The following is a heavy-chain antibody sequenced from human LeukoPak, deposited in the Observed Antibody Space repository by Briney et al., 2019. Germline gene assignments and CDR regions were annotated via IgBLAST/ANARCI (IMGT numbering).Heavy chain of an antibody. CDR3: ARAYYDSSGFLLDY. V-gene: IGHV1-2*02. CDR2: INPNSGGT. J-gene: IGHJ4*02. Sequence: GASVKVSCKASGYTYTGYYMHWVRQAPGQGLEWMGWINPNSGGTNYAQKFQGRVTMTRDTSISTAYMELSRLRSDDTAVYYCARAYYDSSGFLLDYWGQGTLVTVSS. D-gene: IGHD3-22*01. CDR1: GYTYTGYY.